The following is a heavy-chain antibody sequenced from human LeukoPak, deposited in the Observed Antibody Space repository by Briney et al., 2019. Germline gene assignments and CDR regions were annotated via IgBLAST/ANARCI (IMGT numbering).Heavy chain of an antibody. CDR3: AREGSSLYFGIDY. D-gene: IGHD2-8*01. CDR1: GYTFTSYD. J-gene: IGHJ4*02. V-gene: IGHV1-8*01. Sequence: GASVKVSCKASGYTFTSYDINWVRQATGQGLEWMGWMNPNSGNTGYAQKFQGRVTMTTDTSTSTAYMELRSLRSDDTAVYYCAREGSSLYFGIDYWGQGTLVTVSS. CDR2: MNPNSGNT.